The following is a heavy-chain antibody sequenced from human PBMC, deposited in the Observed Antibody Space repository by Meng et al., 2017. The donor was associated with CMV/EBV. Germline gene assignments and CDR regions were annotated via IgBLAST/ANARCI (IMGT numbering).Heavy chain of an antibody. CDR2: ISYDGSNK. J-gene: IGHJ6*02. CDR3: ARDQLIPKYGSGSYGMDV. V-gene: IGHV3-30-3*01. Sequence: GESLKISCAASGFTFSSYAMHWVRQAPGKGLEWVAVISYDGSNKYYADSVKGRFTISRDNSKNTLYLQMNSLRAEDTAVYYCARDQLIPKYGSGSYGMDVWGQGTTVIVSS. D-gene: IGHD3-10*01. CDR1: GFTFSSYA.